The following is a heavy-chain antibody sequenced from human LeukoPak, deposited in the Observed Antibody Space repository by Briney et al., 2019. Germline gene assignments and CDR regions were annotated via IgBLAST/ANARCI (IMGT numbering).Heavy chain of an antibody. CDR1: GFTFDDYA. CDR2: ISWNSGSI. V-gene: IGHV3-9*01. D-gene: IGHD3-16*01. CDR3: ANEGGALDY. J-gene: IGHJ4*02. Sequence: PGRSLRLSCAASGFTFDDYAMHWVRQAPGKGLEWVSGISWNSGSIGYADSVKGRFTISRDNAKNSLYLQMNSLRAEDTALYYCANEGGALDYWGQGTLVTASS.